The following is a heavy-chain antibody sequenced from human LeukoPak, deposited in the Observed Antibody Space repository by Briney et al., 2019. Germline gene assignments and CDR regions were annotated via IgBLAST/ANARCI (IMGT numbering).Heavy chain of an antibody. CDR3: ARDRGSSSGYYLAYYYYYGMDV. D-gene: IGHD3-22*01. Sequence: SVKVSCKASGGTFSSYAISWVRQAPGQGLEWMGRIIPILGIANYAQKLQGRVTMTTDTSTSTAYMELRSLRSDDTAVYYCARDRGSSSGYYLAYYYYYGMDVWGQGTTVTVSS. CDR2: IIPILGIA. J-gene: IGHJ6*02. V-gene: IGHV1-69*04. CDR1: GGTFSSYA.